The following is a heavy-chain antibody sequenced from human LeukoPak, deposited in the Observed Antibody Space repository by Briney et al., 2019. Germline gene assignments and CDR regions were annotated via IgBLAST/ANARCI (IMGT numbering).Heavy chain of an antibody. D-gene: IGHD4-17*01. V-gene: IGHV4-59*12. CDR3: ARVYGDYDYYYYMDV. Sequence: SETLSLTCSVSGGSISSYYWSWIRQPPGKGLEWIGYIFYSGRTSYNPSLKSRVNISVDTSKNQFSLKLTSVTAADTAVYYCARVYGDYDYYYYMDVWGKGTTVTVSS. J-gene: IGHJ6*03. CDR1: GGSISSYY. CDR2: IFYSGRT.